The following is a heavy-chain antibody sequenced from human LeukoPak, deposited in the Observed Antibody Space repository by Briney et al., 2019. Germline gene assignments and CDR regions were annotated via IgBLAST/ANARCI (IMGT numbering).Heavy chain of an antibody. D-gene: IGHD6-13*01. J-gene: IGHJ4*02. CDR2: IRSKANSYAT. Sequence: GGSLRLSCAASGFTFSGSAMHWVRQASGKGLEWVGRIRSKANSYATAYVASVKGRFTISRDDPKNTAYLQMNSLKTEDTAVYYCTSLQPSSWGWAFDYWGQGTLVTVSS. CDR3: TSLQPSSWGWAFDY. V-gene: IGHV3-73*01. CDR1: GFTFSGSA.